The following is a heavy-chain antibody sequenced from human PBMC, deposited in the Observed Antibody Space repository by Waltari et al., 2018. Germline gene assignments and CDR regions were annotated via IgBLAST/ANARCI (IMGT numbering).Heavy chain of an antibody. J-gene: IGHJ4*02. Sequence: QVQLVQSGAEVKKPGASVKVSCKASGYTFTSYYMHWVRQAPGQGLEWMGIISPSGGSTSYAQKCQGRVTMTRDTSTSTVYMELSSLGSEDTAVYYCARVKHYDFWSGYSYFDYWGQGTLVTVSS. CDR2: ISPSGGST. D-gene: IGHD3-3*01. CDR3: ARVKHYDFWSGYSYFDY. V-gene: IGHV1-46*01. CDR1: GYTFTSYY.